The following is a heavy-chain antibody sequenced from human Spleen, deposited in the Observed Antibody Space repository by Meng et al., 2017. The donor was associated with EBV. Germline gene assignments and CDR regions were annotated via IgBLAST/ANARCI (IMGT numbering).Heavy chain of an antibody. CDR1: GASISTGSYY. J-gene: IGHJ5*02. Sequence: GPLQEAGPGLVKPSEALSLTCTVSGASISTGSYYWTWIRQTPGKGLEWLGYVYFSGSTNYNPSLKSRVTMSIDTSKNQFSLNLRSATAADAAVYFCARGGYGTNYFDPWGQGTLVTVSS. CDR3: ARGGYGTNYFDP. V-gene: IGHV4-61*01. D-gene: IGHD4/OR15-4a*01. CDR2: VYFSGST.